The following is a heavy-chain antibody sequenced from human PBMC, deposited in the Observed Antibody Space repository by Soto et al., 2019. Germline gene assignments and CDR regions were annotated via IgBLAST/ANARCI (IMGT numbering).Heavy chain of an antibody. J-gene: IGHJ6*02. D-gene: IGHD2-15*01. Sequence: SETLSLTCTVSGGSISSSSYYWGWIRQPPGKGLEWIGSIYYSGSTYYNPSLKSLVTISVDTSKNQFSLKLSSVTAADTAVYYCASGGVVVAATATYYYYGMDVWGQGTTVTVSS. CDR2: IYYSGST. V-gene: IGHV4-39*01. CDR1: GGSISSSSYY. CDR3: ASGGVVVAATATYYYYGMDV.